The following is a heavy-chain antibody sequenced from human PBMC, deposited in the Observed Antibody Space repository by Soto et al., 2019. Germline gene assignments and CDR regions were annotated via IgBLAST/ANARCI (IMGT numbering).Heavy chain of an antibody. V-gene: IGHV1-18*01. CDR2: ISAYNGNT. D-gene: IGHD2-15*01. J-gene: IGHJ6*03. CDR1: GYTFTNYG. CDR3: ARDRSLYCSGGSCYSRDYYYYYMDV. Sequence: ASVKVSCKASGYTFTNYGISWVRQAPGQGLEWMGWISAYNGNTNYAQKLQGRVTMTTDTSTSTAYMELRSLRSDDTAVYYCARDRSLYCSGGSCYSRDYYYYYMDVWGKGTTVTVSS.